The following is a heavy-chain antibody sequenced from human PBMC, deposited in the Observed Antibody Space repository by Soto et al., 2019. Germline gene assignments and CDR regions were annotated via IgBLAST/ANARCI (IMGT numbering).Heavy chain of an antibody. CDR1: GGTFSSYA. CDR2: IIPIFGTA. J-gene: IGHJ5*02. CDR3: ARDLCTNGVCPNWFDP. V-gene: IGHV1-69*01. Sequence: QVQLVQSGAEVKKPGSSVKVSCKASGGTFSSYAISWVRQAPGQGLEWMGGIIPIFGTANYAQKFQGRVTITADESTSTAYMELSSLRSEDTAVYXXARDLCTNGVCPNWFDPWGQGTLVTVSS. D-gene: IGHD2-8*01.